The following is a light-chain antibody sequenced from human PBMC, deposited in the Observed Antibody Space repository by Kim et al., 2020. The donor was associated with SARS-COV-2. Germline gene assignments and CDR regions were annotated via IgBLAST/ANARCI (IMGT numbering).Light chain of an antibody. CDR2: DKN. V-gene: IGLV3-19*01. J-gene: IGLJ3*02. CDR1: SPRSYY. CDR3: NSRDSSGNHWV. Sequence: SSELTQDPAMSVDLGQTVRITCQGDSPRSYYASWYQQKPGQAPVLVIYDKNNRPSGIPDRFSGSSSGNTASLTITGAQAEDEADYYCNSRDSSGNHWVFGGGNKLTVL.